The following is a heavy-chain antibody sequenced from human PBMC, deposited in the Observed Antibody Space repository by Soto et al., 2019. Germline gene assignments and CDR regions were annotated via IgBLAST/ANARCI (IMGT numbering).Heavy chain of an antibody. D-gene: IGHD3-9*01. CDR2: ISAYNGNT. CDR1: GYTFTSYG. CDR3: ARPYYDILTGYLYYYGMDV. J-gene: IGHJ6*02. V-gene: IGHV1-18*01. Sequence: QVQLVQSGAEVKKPGASVKVSCKASGYTFTSYGISWVRQAPGQGLEWMGWISAYNGNTNYAQKFQGRVTMTTDTSTSTADMELRSLRSDDTAMYYCARPYYDILTGYLYYYGMDVWGQGTTVTVSS.